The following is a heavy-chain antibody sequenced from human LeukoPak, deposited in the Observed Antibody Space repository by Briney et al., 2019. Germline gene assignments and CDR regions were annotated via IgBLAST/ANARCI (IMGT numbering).Heavy chain of an antibody. J-gene: IGHJ4*02. CDR2: INPSGGSK. CDR3: ARGSYCSGGSCLDY. D-gene: IGHD2-15*01. Sequence: ASVTVSCKASGYTFTSYYMHWVRQAPGQGLEWMGIINPSGGSKSYAQKFQGRVTITRDMSTSTVYMELSSLRSADTAVYYCARGSYCSGGSCLDYWGQGTLGTVSA. V-gene: IGHV1-46*01. CDR1: GYTFTSYY.